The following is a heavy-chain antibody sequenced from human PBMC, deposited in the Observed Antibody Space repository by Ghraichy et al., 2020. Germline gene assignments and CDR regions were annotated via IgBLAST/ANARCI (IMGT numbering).Heavy chain of an antibody. CDR1: GYTFNNYA. CDR3: ARTLGSSVTDHTLGF. CDR2: ISAYNGQT. J-gene: IGHJ4*02. D-gene: IGHD3-16*01. Sequence: ASVKVSCNASGYTFNNYAFSWVRQAPGKGLEWMGWISAYNGQTNYLQRFQGRVTMTTDTSTATAYMELRSLRFDDTAIYYCARTLGSSVTDHTLGFWGQGTPVTVSS. V-gene: IGHV1-18*04.